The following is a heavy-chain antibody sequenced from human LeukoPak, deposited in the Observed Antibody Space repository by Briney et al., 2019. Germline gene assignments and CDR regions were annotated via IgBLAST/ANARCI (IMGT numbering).Heavy chain of an antibody. V-gene: IGHV3-7*01. Sequence: GGSLRLSCAASGFTLSSYWMSWVRQAPGKGLEWVADIKQDGSEKYYVDSVKGRFTISRQNAKNSLFLQMNSLRAEDTAVYYCARHRSGGSQDDAFDIWGQGTMVTVSS. CDR1: GFTLSSYW. D-gene: IGHD2-15*01. J-gene: IGHJ3*02. CDR2: IKQDGSEK. CDR3: ARHRSGGSQDDAFDI.